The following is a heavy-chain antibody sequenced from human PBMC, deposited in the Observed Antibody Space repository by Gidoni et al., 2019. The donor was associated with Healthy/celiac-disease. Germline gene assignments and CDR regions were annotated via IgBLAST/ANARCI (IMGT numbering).Heavy chain of an antibody. J-gene: IGHJ6*02. V-gene: IGHV1-8*01. Sequence: QVQLGQSGAEVKKPGASVKVPCKACGYTFTSYDITWVRQAPGQGLEWMGWMNPNIGNTGYAQKFQGRVTLTRNTSISTAYMELSSLRSEDTAVYYCARAYYDYYGMDVWGQGTTVTVSS. CDR3: ARAYYDYYGMDV. CDR2: MNPNIGNT. CDR1: GYTFTSYD.